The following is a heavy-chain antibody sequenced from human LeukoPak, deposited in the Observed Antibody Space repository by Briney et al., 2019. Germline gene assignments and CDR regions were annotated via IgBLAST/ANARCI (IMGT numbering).Heavy chain of an antibody. J-gene: IGHJ4*02. Sequence: PGGSLRLSCPASGFAFSSYAISWVRQAPGRGLEWVSAISGTGGSTDYADSVKGRLTIPRDNYQNTLYLQMNSLRADDTAVYYCAKERCSSGCSFDYWGQGTLVTVSS. D-gene: IGHD6-19*01. V-gene: IGHV3-23*01. CDR3: AKERCSSGCSFDY. CDR2: ISGTGGST. CDR1: GFAFSSYA.